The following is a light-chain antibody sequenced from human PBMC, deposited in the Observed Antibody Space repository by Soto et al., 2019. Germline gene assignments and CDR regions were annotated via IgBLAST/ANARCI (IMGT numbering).Light chain of an antibody. CDR1: QGISSR. CDR3: QQRSNWPPGLT. CDR2: DAS. Sequence: EIQMTQTPSSASGSVVDRFTITFLAGQGISSRLAWYQQKPWTVPKLLVYDASNRATGIPARFSGSGSGTDFTLTISSLEPEDFAVYYCQQRSNWPPGLTFGGGTKVDI. J-gene: IGKJ4*01. V-gene: IGKV1-12*01.